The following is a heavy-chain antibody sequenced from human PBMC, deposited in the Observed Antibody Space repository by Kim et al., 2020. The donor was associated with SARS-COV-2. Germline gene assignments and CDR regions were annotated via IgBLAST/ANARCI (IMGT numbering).Heavy chain of an antibody. J-gene: IGHJ4*02. V-gene: IGHV3-7*04. CDR3: ARPTTVTTYGY. CDR2: K. Sequence: KSYVDSVKGRFTISRDNAKNSLYLQMNSLRAEDTAVYYCARPTTVTTYGYWGQGTLVTVSS. D-gene: IGHD4-17*01.